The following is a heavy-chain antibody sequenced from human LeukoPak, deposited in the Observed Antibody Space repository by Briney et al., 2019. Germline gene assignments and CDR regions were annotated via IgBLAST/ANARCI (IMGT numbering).Heavy chain of an antibody. CDR3: AGGDRSGWYFDL. V-gene: IGHV1-69*05. J-gene: IGHJ4*02. CDR1: GGTFSSYA. CDR2: IIPIFGTA. D-gene: IGHD6-19*01. Sequence: ASVKVSCKASGGTFSSYAISWVRQAPGQGLEWMGGIIPIFGTANYAQKFQGRVTITTDESTSTAYMELSSLRSEDTAVYYCAGGDRSGWYFDLWGQGTLVTVSS.